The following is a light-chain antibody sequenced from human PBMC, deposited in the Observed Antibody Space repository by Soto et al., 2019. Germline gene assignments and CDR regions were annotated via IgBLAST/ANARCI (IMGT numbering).Light chain of an antibody. CDR2: KAS. Sequence: DSQMTQSPSALAPSVGDRVTLTCRASQTISSWLAWYQHKPGKAPKLLIYKASTLKSGVPSRFSGSGSGTEFTLTISSLQPDDFATYYCQHYNSYSEAFGQGTKVDIK. J-gene: IGKJ1*01. CDR1: QTISSW. CDR3: QHYNSYSEA. V-gene: IGKV1-5*03.